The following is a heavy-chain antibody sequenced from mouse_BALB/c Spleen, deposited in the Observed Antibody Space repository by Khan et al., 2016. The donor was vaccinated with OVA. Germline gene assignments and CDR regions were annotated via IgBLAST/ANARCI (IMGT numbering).Heavy chain of an antibody. J-gene: IGHJ4*01. Sequence: VQLQESGPELKKPGETVRISCKASGYTFTTAGMQWVQKMPGKGLKWIGWINTHSGVPKYAEDFKGRFVFSLETSASTAYLQITNLKNEDTATYFCARGGAAYYRNDGGAMDYWGHGTSVTVSS. CDR2: INTHSGVP. CDR1: GYTFTTAG. D-gene: IGHD2-14*01. V-gene: IGHV9-4*02. CDR3: ARGGAAYYRNDGGAMDY.